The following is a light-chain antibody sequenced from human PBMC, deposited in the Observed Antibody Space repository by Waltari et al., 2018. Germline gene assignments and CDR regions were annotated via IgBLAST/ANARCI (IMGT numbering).Light chain of an antibody. Sequence: DIQMTQSPSTLSASVGDRVTITCRASQSISNWLAWYQQKPGKAPKLLIYKASTLESGVPSRCRGRGSGTECHLTISSLQPDDFATYYCQQYNSYSLLTFGGGTKVEIK. J-gene: IGKJ4*01. CDR2: KAS. CDR1: QSISNW. V-gene: IGKV1-5*03. CDR3: QQYNSYSLLT.